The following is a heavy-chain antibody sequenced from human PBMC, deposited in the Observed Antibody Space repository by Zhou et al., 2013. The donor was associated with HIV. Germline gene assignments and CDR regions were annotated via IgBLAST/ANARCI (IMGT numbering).Heavy chain of an antibody. CDR2: INPKTGGT. CDR1: GYNFFGGGFF. Sequence: QVQLVQSGAEAKKPGASVKVSCKASGYNFFGGGFFIHWVRQAPGQGLEWMGWINPKTGGTSYAQKFQDRATITRDTSTGVVYLGLIGLRSADTAVYFCARDQGPGRGKGLDYWGRGSLVTVSS. D-gene: IGHD3-16*01. J-gene: IGHJ4*02. CDR3: ARDQGPGRGKGLDY. V-gene: IGHV1-2*02.